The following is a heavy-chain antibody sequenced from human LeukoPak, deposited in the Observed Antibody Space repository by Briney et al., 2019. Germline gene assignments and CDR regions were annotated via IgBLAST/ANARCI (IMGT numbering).Heavy chain of an antibody. CDR3: AKGGRDDIVVVPAATRNWFDP. CDR2: ISGRGGST. D-gene: IGHD2-2*01. J-gene: IGHJ5*02. V-gene: IGHV3-23*01. CDR1: GFTFSSYA. Sequence: GGSLRLSCAASGFTFSSYAMSWVRQAPGKGLEWVSAISGRGGSTYYADSVKGRFTISRDNSKNTLYLQMNSLRAEDTAVYYCAKGGRDDIVVVPAATRNWFDPWGQGTLVTVSS.